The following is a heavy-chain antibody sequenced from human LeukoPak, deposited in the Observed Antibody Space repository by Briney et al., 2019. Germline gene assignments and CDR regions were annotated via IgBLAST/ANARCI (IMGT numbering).Heavy chain of an antibody. CDR3: ARDRNSSSYGHYSMDV. D-gene: IGHD6-6*01. J-gene: IGHJ6*02. CDR1: GFTFSSYW. CDR2: INSDGSST. V-gene: IGHV3-74*01. Sequence: GGSLRLSCAASGFTFSSYWMHWVRQAPGKGLVWVSRINSDGSSTSYADSVKGRFTISRDNAKNTLYLQMNSLRAEDTAVYYCARDRNSSSYGHYSMDVWGQGTTVTVSS.